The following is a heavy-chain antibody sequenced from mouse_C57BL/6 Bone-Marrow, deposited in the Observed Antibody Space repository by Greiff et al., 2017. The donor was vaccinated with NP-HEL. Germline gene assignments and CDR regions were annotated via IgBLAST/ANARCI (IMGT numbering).Heavy chain of an antibody. CDR2: LDPSDSYT. Sequence: QVQLQQPGAELVMPGASVKLSCKASGYTFTSYWMHWVKQRPGQGLEWIGELDPSDSYTNYNQQFKGKSTLTVDQSSSTAYMQLSSLTSEDSAVYYCARSEGNYYAWFAYWGQGTLVTVSA. J-gene: IGHJ3*01. V-gene: IGHV1-69*01. D-gene: IGHD2-1*01. CDR1: GYTFTSYW. CDR3: ARSEGNYYAWFAY.